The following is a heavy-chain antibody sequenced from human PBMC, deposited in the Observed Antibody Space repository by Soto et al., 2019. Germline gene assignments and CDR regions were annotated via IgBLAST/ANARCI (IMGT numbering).Heavy chain of an antibody. V-gene: IGHV4-30-2*01. CDR3: ARRYGGAFDI. CDR1: GGSISIGGYS. J-gene: IGHJ3*02. Sequence: PSETLSLTCAVSGGSISIGGYSWSWIRQPPGKGLEWIGYIYHSGSTYYNPSLKSRVTISVDRSKNQFSLKLSSVTAADTAVYYCARRYGGAFDIWGQGTMVTVSS. D-gene: IGHD4-17*01. CDR2: IYHSGST.